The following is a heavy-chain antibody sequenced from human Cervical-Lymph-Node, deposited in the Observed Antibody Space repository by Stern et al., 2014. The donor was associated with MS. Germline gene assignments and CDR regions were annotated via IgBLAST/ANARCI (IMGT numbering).Heavy chain of an antibody. V-gene: IGHV1-46*01. CDR2: INPSAGTT. J-gene: IGHJ2*01. Sequence: VQLVESGAEVRKPGASVNVSCKASGYTFSNYYIHWVRQAPGQGLEWIGLINPSAGTTSYAPKFPGRITITRDASTHTVDTESSSRRAEDTAVYYCAREGVPSALIWSFDLWGRGTLVTVSS. CDR3: AREGVPSALIWSFDL. CDR1: GYTFSNYY. D-gene: IGHD2-2*01.